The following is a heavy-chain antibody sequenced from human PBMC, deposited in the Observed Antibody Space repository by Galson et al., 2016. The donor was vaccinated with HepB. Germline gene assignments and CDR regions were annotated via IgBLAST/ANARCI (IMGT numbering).Heavy chain of an antibody. V-gene: IGHV3-23*01. D-gene: IGHD6-13*01. CDR1: GFTFSSYA. CDR3: AREGLSSSWCMPLYYFDS. CDR2: ISGSGGST. Sequence: SLRLSCAASGFTFSSYAMSWVRQAPGKGLEWVSAISGSGGSTYYADSVKGRFTISRDNSKNTLYLQMKSLRAEDTAVYYCAREGLSSSWCMPLYYFDSWGQGTLVTVSS. J-gene: IGHJ4*02.